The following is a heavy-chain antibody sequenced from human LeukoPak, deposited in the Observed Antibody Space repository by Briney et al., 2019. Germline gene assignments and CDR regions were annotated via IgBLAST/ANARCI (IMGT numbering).Heavy chain of an antibody. CDR1: GFTVSTNH. CDR3: ARDREVVTAKAQMDV. CDR2: IYNDGNT. D-gene: IGHD2-21*02. V-gene: IGHV3-53*01. Sequence: GGSLRLSCAVSGFTVSTNHMSWVRQAPGRGLEWVSVIYNDGNTYYTDSVKGRFTISRDNSKNTVFLQMNSLRVEDTTVYYCARDREVVTAKAQMDVWGKGTTVTVSS. J-gene: IGHJ6*03.